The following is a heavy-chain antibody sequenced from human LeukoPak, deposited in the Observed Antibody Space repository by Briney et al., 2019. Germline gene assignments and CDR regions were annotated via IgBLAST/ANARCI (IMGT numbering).Heavy chain of an antibody. CDR3: TRYQLLDYGMDV. D-gene: IGHD2-2*01. J-gene: IGHJ6*04. CDR2: ISGSGGST. CDR1: GFTFSSYA. Sequence: GGSLRLSCAASGFTFSSYAMSWVRQAPGKGLEWVSAISGSGGSTYYADSVKGRFTISRDNSKNTLYLQMNSLRAEDTAVYYCTRYQLLDYGMDVWGKGTTVTVSS. V-gene: IGHV3-23*01.